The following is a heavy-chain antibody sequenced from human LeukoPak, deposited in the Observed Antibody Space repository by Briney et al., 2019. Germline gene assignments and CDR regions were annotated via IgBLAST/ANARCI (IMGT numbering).Heavy chain of an antibody. D-gene: IGHD6-19*01. CDR2: ISGSGGST. V-gene: IGHV3-23*01. CDR1: GFTFSSYA. CDR3: AKVKQWLGGADYYYGMDV. Sequence: QPGGSLRLSCAASGFTFSSYAMSWVRQAPGKGLEWVSAISGSGGSTYYADSVKGRFTISRDNSKNTLYLQMNSLRAEDTAVYYCAKVKQWLGGADYYYGMDVWGQGTTVTVSS. J-gene: IGHJ6*02.